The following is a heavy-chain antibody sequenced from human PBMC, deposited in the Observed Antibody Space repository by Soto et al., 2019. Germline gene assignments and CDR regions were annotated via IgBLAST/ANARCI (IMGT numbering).Heavy chain of an antibody. D-gene: IGHD3-16*01. CDR3: AKDFYYDYVWGSPRGIYGMDV. Sequence: GGSLRLSCAASGFTFSSYAMSWVRQAPGKGLEWVSAISGSGGSTYYADSVKGRFTISRDNSKNTLYLQMNSLRAEDTAVYYCAKDFYYDYVWGSPRGIYGMDVWGQGTTVTVSS. CDR2: ISGSGGST. CDR1: GFTFSSYA. J-gene: IGHJ6*02. V-gene: IGHV3-23*01.